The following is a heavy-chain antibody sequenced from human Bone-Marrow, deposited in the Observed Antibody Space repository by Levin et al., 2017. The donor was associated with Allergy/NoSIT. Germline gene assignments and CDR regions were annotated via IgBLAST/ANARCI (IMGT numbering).Heavy chain of an antibody. CDR3: ARDSGETGTSRRESGADY. CDR2: ISSGSSYI. V-gene: IGHV3-21*01. D-gene: IGHD1-7*01. J-gene: IGHJ4*02. Sequence: GGSLRLSCAASGFTFSGYTMNWVRQAPGKGLEWVSCISSGSSYIYYADSVKGRFTISRDNAKNSLYLQMNSLRAEDTAVYYCARDSGETGTSRRESGADYWGQGTLVTVSS. CDR1: GFTFSGYT.